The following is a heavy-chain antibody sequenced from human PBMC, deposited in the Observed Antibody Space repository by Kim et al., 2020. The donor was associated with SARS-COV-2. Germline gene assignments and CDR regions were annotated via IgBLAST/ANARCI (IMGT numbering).Heavy chain of an antibody. J-gene: IGHJ4*02. CDR1: GGSISNSDFY. CDR3: ARHAQTTMAXFDL. CDR2: IYYTGRN. D-gene: IGHD4-4*01. Sequence: SETLSLTCSVSGGSISNSDFYWGWIRQSPGRGLEWIGSIYYTGRNDNNPSLRSRLTMSVDTSRNQFSLRLTSVTAADTAIYYCARHAQTTMAXFDLWGQGTXVXVSS. V-gene: IGHV4-39*01.